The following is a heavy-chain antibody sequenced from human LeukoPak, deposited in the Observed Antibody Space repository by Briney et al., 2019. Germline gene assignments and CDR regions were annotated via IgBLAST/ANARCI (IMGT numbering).Heavy chain of an antibody. J-gene: IGHJ6*04. CDR2: INPSGGNT. CDR1: GYTFTSYY. CDR3: ARSSTFGGVIVIPYYYYYYGMDV. V-gene: IGHV1-46*01. Sequence: ASVKVSCKASGYTFTSYYMHWVRQAPGQGLEWMGIINPSGGNTSYAQKFQGRVTMTRDTSTSTVYMELSSLRSEDTAVYYCARSSTFGGVIVIPYYYYYYGMDVWGKGTTVTVSS. D-gene: IGHD3-16*02.